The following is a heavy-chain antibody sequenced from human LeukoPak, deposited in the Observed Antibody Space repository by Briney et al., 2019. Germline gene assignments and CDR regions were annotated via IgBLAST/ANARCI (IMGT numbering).Heavy chain of an antibody. CDR3: AREGEGVGAFDY. CDR1: GFTFDDYA. D-gene: IGHD1-26*01. CDR2: ISWNSGSI. V-gene: IGHV3-9*01. Sequence: PGGSLRLSCAASGFTFDDYAMHWVRQAPGKGLEWVSGISWNSGSIGYADSVKGRFTISRDNSKNTLYLQMNSLRAEDTAVYYCAREGEGVGAFDYWGQGTLVTVSS. J-gene: IGHJ4*02.